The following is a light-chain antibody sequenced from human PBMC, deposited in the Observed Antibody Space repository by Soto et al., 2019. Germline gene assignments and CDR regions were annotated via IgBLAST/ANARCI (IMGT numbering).Light chain of an antibody. CDR2: DAF. CDR3: QQYNSYSRT. V-gene: IGKV1-5*01. Sequence: DIQMTQSPSTLSASVGDRVTITCRASQSISSWLAWYQQKPGKAPKLLIYDAFRLESGVPSRFSGSGSGTEFTLPISSLQPDDFATYYCQQYNSYSRTFGQGTKGEIK. J-gene: IGKJ1*01. CDR1: QSISSW.